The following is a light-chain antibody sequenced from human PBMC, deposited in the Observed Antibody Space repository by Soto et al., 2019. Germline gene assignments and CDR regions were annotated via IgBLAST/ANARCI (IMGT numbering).Light chain of an antibody. J-gene: IGLJ7*01. Sequence: QSVLTQPASVSGSPGQSITISCTGTSSDVGSYNLVSWYQQHPGKAPKLMIYEVSKRPSGVSNRFSGSKSGNTASLTISGLQAEDEADYCCCSYAGSSTYAVFGGGTQLTVL. V-gene: IGLV2-23*02. CDR3: CSYAGSSTYAV. CDR1: SSDVGSYNL. CDR2: EVS.